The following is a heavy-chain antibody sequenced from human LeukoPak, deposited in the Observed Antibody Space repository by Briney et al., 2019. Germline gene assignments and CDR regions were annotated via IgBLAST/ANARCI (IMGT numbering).Heavy chain of an antibody. D-gene: IGHD3-3*01. Sequence: GASVKVSCKASGGTFSSYAISWVRQAPGQGLEWMGGIIPIFGTANYAQKSQGRVTITTDESTSTAYMELSSLRSEDTAVYYCANWSGYYRTYAFDIWGQGTMVTVSS. CDR1: GGTFSSYA. J-gene: IGHJ3*02. V-gene: IGHV1-69*05. CDR3: ANWSGYYRTYAFDI. CDR2: IIPIFGTA.